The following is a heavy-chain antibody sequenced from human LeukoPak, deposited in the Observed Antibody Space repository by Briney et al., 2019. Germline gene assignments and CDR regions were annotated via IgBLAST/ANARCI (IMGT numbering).Heavy chain of an antibody. J-gene: IGHJ4*02. CDR3: AKDLERLVAVHYFDY. Sequence: GGSLRLSCAASGFTFDDYAMHWVRQASGKGLEWVSLISGDGGSTYYADSVKGRFTISRDNSKNSLYLQMNSLRTEDTALYYCAKDLERLVAVHYFDYWGQGTLVTVSS. CDR2: ISGDGGST. D-gene: IGHD5-12*01. V-gene: IGHV3-43*02. CDR1: GFTFDDYA.